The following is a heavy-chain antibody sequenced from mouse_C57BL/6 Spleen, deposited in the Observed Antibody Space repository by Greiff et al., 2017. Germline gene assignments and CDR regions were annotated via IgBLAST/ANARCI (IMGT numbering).Heavy chain of an antibody. D-gene: IGHD2-4*01. V-gene: IGHV5-17*01. CDR2: ISSGSSTI. CDR3: AIYDYGGFAY. Sequence: DVKLVESGGGLVKPGGSLKLSCAASGFTFSDYGMHWVRQAPEKGLEWVAYISSGSSTIYYADTVKGRFTISRDNAKNTLFLQMTSLRSEDTAMYYCAIYDYGGFAYWGQGTLVTVSA. J-gene: IGHJ3*01. CDR1: GFTFSDYG.